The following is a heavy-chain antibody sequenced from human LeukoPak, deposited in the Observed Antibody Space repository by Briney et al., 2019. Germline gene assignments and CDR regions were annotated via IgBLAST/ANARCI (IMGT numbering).Heavy chain of an antibody. V-gene: IGHV3-7*01. CDR2: IKQDGSEK. CDR3: ARGSSFRDY. J-gene: IGHJ4*02. CDR1: GFTLSSYW. Sequence: PGGSLRLSCAASGFTLSSYWMSWVRQAGKGLEWVANIKQDGSEKYYVDSAKGRFTISRDNAKNSLYLQMNSLRAEDTAVYYCARGSSFRDYWGQGTLVTVSS.